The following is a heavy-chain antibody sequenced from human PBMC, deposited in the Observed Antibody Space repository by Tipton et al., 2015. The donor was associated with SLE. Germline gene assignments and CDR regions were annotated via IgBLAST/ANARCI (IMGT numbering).Heavy chain of an antibody. CDR3: ARDHFVAGPTY. CDR1: GFTFGTYS. CDR2: IGTSDNT. J-gene: IGHJ4*02. Sequence: SLRLSCAASGFTFGTYSLSWVRQAPGKGLEWVSTIGTSDNTYYADSVRGRFTISRDNSKSTLYLQMNSLRVEDTGVYYCARDHFVAGPTYWGQGVLVTVSS. D-gene: IGHD6-19*01. V-gene: IGHV3-23*01.